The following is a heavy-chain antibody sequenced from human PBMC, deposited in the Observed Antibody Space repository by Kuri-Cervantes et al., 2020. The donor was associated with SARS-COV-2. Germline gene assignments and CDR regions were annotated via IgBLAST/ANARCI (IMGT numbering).Heavy chain of an antibody. CDR2: FDPEDGET. CDR1: GYTLTDLS. V-gene: IGHV1-24*01. D-gene: IGHD1-20*01. Sequence: ASVKVSCKVSGYTLTDLSMHWVRQAPGKGLEWMGGFDPEDGETIYAQKFQGRVTMTEDTSTDTAYMELSSLRSEDTAVYYCATAGPQYNWNDGPSYNWFDPWGQGTLVTVSS. J-gene: IGHJ5*02. CDR3: ATAGPQYNWNDGPSYNWFDP.